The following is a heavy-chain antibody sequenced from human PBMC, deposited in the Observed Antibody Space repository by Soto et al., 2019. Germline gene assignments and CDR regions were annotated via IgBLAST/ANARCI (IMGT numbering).Heavy chain of an antibody. Sequence: GPSVKVSCKASGYTFTRSGISWVRQAPGQGLEWLGWINPDNGNTNYAQHLQGRVSLTTDTSTSTAYMDLRSLRSDDTAVYYCARDYYDSSGYSNWFDPWGQGTLVTVSS. CDR1: GYTFTRSG. CDR3: ARDYYDSSGYSNWFDP. D-gene: IGHD3-22*01. V-gene: IGHV1-18*01. CDR2: INPDNGNT. J-gene: IGHJ5*02.